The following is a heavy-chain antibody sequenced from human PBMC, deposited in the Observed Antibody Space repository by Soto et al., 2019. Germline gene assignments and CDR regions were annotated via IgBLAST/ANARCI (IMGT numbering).Heavy chain of an antibody. J-gene: IGHJ4*02. CDR1: GFTVSSNY. D-gene: IGHD3-10*01. V-gene: IGHV3-66*04. CDR2: IYSGGST. Sequence: PGGSLRLSCAAYGFTVSSNYMSWVRQASGKGLEWVSVIYSGGSTYYADSVKGRFTISRDNSKNTLYLQMNSLRAEDTAVYYCARHITMDPLLLYWGQGTLVTVSS. CDR3: ARHITMDPLLLY.